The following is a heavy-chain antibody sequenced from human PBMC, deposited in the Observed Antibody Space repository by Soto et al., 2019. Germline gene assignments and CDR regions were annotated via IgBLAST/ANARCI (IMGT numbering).Heavy chain of an antibody. CDR2: IIPIFGTA. D-gene: IGHD2-21*02. J-gene: IGHJ4*02. CDR1: GGTFSSYA. V-gene: IGHV1-69*13. Sequence: GASVKVSCKASGGTFSSYAISWVRQAPGQGLEWMGGIIPIFGTANYAQKFQGRVTITADESTSTAYMELSSLRSEDTAVYYCAMEVVTPRYYFDHWGQGTLVTVSS. CDR3: AMEVVTPRYYFDH.